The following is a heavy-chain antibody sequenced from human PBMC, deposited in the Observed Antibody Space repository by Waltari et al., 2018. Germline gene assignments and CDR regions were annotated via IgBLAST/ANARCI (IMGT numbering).Heavy chain of an antibody. CDR2: IYPGDSDT. CDR1: GYSFTSYW. D-gene: IGHD5-18*01. Sequence: EVQLVQSGAEVKKPGESLKISCKGSGYSFTSYWIGWVRQMPGKGLEWMGIIYPGDSDTRYSPSFQGQVTISADKSISTAYLQWSSLKASDTAMYYCARRERIQLPGGYYYYYMDVWGKGTTVTVSS. J-gene: IGHJ6*03. V-gene: IGHV5-51*01. CDR3: ARRERIQLPGGYYYYYMDV.